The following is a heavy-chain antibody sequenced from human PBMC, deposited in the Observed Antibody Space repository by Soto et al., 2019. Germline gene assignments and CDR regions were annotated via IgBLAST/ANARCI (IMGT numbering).Heavy chain of an antibody. CDR3: AGTIAARYNWFDP. J-gene: IGHJ5*02. V-gene: IGHV4-59*01. CDR2: IYYSGST. D-gene: IGHD6-6*01. CDR1: GGSISSYY. Sequence: SETLSLTCTVSGGSISSYYWNWIRQPPGKGLEWIGYIYYSGSTNYNPSLKSRVTISVDTSKNQFSLKLSSVTSADAAVYYCAGTIAARYNWFDPWGQGTLVTVSS.